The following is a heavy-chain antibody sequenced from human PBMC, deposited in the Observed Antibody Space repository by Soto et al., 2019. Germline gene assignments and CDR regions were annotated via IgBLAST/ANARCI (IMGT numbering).Heavy chain of an antibody. Sequence: HLQESGPALVKPSETLSLTCTVSGGYVDSYDDYWAWIRQTPGKGLEWLGTALHIGSTYYSPSLSNRLLMSVDTSKTCVSLRLRSVSATDTAVYICARVFAPWSDFWTGFYAFGLWGQGIMVTVSA. J-gene: IGHJ4*02. V-gene: IGHV4-39*02. D-gene: IGHD3-3*01. CDR2: ALHIGST. CDR3: ARVFAPWSDFWTGFYAFGL. CDR1: GGYVDSYDDY.